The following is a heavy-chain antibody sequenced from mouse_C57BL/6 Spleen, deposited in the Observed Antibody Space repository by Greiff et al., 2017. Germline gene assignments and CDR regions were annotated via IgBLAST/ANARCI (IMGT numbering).Heavy chain of an antibody. CDR3: ARVGITTRAMDY. Sequence: EVHLVESGPGLVKPSQSLSLTCSVTGYSITSGYYWNWIRQFPGNKLEWMGYISYDGSNNYNPSLKNRISITRDTSKNQFFLKLNAVTTEDTATYYCARVGITTRAMDYWGQGTSVTVSS. D-gene: IGHD1-1*01. J-gene: IGHJ4*01. CDR2: ISYDGSN. CDR1: GYSITSGYY. V-gene: IGHV3-6*01.